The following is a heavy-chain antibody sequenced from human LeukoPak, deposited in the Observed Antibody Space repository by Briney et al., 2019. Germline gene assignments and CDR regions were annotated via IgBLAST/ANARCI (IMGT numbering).Heavy chain of an antibody. Sequence: GGSLRLSCAASGFTFSDYWMHWVRQAPGKGLVWVSRIDRDGSTTYYADSVKGRFTISRDTAKNTLYLQMNSLRAEDTAVYYCAREHRNVGATVDNWGQGTLVTVSS. D-gene: IGHD1-26*01. V-gene: IGHV3-74*01. CDR1: GFTFSDYW. J-gene: IGHJ4*02. CDR3: AREHRNVGATVDN. CDR2: IDRDGSTT.